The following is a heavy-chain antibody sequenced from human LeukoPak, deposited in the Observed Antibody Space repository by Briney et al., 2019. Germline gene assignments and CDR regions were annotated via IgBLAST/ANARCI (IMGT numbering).Heavy chain of an antibody. CDR1: GFTFSSSW. J-gene: IGHJ6*02. CDR2: INQDGSEK. CDR3: TGHYGMNV. Sequence: PGGSLRLSCAASGFTFSSSWMTWVRQAPGKGLEWVANINQDGSEKYYVDSVRGRFTISRDNARNSLYLQMHSPRAEDTAVFYCTGHYGMNVWGQGTTVTVSS. V-gene: IGHV3-7*01.